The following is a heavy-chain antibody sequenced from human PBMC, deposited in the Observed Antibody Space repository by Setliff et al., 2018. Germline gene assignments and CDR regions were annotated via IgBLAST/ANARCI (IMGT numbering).Heavy chain of an antibody. J-gene: IGHJ1*01. CDR1: GGSVSSTSHY. V-gene: IGHV4-39*07. Sequence: PSETLSLTCNVSGGSVSSTSHYWGWIRQPPGKGMEWIGSVYTHYNPSLQSRVTISVDMSKNQFSMKLTSVTAADTAVYYCARVDFTMIQGVLGLWGQGTLVTVSS. D-gene: IGHD3-10*01. CDR2: VYT. CDR3: ARVDFTMIQGVLGL.